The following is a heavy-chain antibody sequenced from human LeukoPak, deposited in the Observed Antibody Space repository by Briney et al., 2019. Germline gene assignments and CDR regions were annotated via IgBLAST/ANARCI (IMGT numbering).Heavy chain of an antibody. J-gene: IGHJ4*02. CDR2: ISGSRTST. V-gene: IGHV3-23*01. CDR1: GFTFSSYA. CDR3: AKGAKWELPLDY. D-gene: IGHD1-26*01. Sequence: GGSLRLSCAASGFTFSSYAMSWVSQAPGKGLEWVSAISGSRTSTYYADSVKGRFTISRDNSKNTLYLQMNSLRAEDTAVYYCAKGAKWELPLDYWGQGTLVTVSS.